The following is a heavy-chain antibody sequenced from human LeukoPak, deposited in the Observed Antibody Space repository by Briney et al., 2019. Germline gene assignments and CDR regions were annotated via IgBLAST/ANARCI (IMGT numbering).Heavy chain of an antibody. D-gene: IGHD5-18*01. J-gene: IGHJ4*02. CDR2: ISGSGGST. CDR3: AKGTRIQPNPYYFDY. Sequence: PGGSLRLSCAASGFTFNNYAMSWVRQAPGKGLEWLSAISGSGGSTYYADSVKGRFTISRDNSKNTLYLQMNSLRAEDTAVYYCAKGTRIQPNPYYFDYWGQGTLVTVSS. V-gene: IGHV3-23*01. CDR1: GFTFNNYA.